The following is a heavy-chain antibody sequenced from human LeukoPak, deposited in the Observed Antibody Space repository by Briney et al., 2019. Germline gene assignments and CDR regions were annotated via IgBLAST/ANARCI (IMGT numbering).Heavy chain of an antibody. CDR3: AGEEVSMFRRTKKENNPYYSYGMDV. J-gene: IGHJ6*02. V-gene: IGHV3-7*01. D-gene: IGHD3-10*01. CDR1: GFTFSSYW. CDR2: IKQDGSEK. Sequence: PGGSLRLSCAASGFTFSSYWMSWVRQAPGKGLEWVANIKQDGSEKYYVDSVKGRFTISRDNAKNSLYLQMNSLRAEDTAVYYCAGEEVSMFRRTKKENNPYYSYGMDVWGQGTTVTVSS.